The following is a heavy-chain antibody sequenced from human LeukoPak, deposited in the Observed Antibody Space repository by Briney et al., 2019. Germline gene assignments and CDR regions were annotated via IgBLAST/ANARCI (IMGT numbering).Heavy chain of an antibody. CDR3: ARVGAVTGHGDFDY. D-gene: IGHD6-19*01. J-gene: IGHJ4*02. Sequence: SETLSLTCAVYGGSFSGYYWSWIRQPPGKGLEWMGEINHSGSTNYNPSLKSRVTISVDTSKNQFSLKLSSVTAADTAVYYCARVGAVTGHGDFDYWGQGTLVTVSS. CDR1: GGSFSGYY. CDR2: INHSGST. V-gene: IGHV4-34*01.